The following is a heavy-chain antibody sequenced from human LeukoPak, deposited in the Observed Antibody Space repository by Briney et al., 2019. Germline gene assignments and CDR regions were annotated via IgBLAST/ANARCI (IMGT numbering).Heavy chain of an antibody. CDR2: IYYSGST. CDR3: ARPKFGTSQVGTETPAHPFDC. V-gene: IGHV4-59*12. J-gene: IGHJ4*02. CDR1: GGSISSYY. D-gene: IGHD1-7*01. Sequence: SETLSLTCTVSGGSISSYYWSWIRQPPGKGLEWIGYIYYSGSTNYNPSLKSRVTISVDTSKKQFSLKLSSVTAADTAVYYCARPKFGTSQVGTETPAHPFDCWGQGTLVTVSS.